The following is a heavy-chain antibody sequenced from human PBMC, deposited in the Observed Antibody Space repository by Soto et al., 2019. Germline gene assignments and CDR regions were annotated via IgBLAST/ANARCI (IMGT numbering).Heavy chain of an antibody. J-gene: IGHJ4*02. CDR3: TRVDSSAPGAY. Sequence: AVKVSCKASGGTFSSYAISWVRQAPGQGLEWMGGIIPIFGTANYAQKFQRRVTISADKSTSTANMEVSSLRSEYTAVYYCTRVDSSAPGAYWGQGTLVTVSS. CDR2: IIPIFGTA. V-gene: IGHV1-69*06. D-gene: IGHD3-22*01. CDR1: GGTFSSYA.